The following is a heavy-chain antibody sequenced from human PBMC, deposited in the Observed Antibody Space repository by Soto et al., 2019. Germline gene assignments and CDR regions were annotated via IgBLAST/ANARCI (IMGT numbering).Heavy chain of an antibody. CDR2: IYTSGST. D-gene: IGHD3-3*01. Sequence: SETLSLTCTVSGGSISSYYWSWIRQPAGKGLEWIGRIYTSGSTNYNPSLKSRVTMSVDTSKNQFSLKLSSVTAADTAVYYCARDTTIFGVVPGDWFDPWGQGTLVTVSS. CDR3: ARDTTIFGVVPGDWFDP. J-gene: IGHJ5*02. V-gene: IGHV4-4*07. CDR1: GGSISSYY.